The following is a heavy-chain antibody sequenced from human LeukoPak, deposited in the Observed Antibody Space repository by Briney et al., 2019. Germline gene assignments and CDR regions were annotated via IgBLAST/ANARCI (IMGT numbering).Heavy chain of an antibody. J-gene: IGHJ2*01. CDR1: GFTFDDYA. D-gene: IGHD3-22*01. V-gene: IGHV3-9*01. Sequence: GRSRRLSCAASGFTFDDYAMHWVRQAPGKGLEWVSGISWNSGSIGYADSVKGRFTISRDNAKNSLYLQMNSLRAEDTALYYCAKGTAYDSSGYYDYWYFDLWGRGTLVTVSS. CDR3: AKGTAYDSSGYYDYWYFDL. CDR2: ISWNSGSI.